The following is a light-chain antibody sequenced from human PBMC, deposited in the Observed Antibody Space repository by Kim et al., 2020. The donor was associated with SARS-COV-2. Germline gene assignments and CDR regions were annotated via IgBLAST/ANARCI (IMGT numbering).Light chain of an antibody. CDR2: DVN. CDR1: SSDVGGYTY. V-gene: IGLV2-14*03. J-gene: IGLJ1*01. Sequence: HSITTSCTENSSDVGGYTYVFWYQQHPGKAPKLMIYDVNNRPSGVSNRFSGSKSGNTASLTISRLQAEDEADYYCGSYTSSSTLFVFGTGTKVTVL. CDR3: GSYTSSSTLFV.